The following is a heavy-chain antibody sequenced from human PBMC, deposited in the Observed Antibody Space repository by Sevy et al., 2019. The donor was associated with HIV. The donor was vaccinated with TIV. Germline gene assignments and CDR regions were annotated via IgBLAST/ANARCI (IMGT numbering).Heavy chain of an antibody. CDR2: IWHDGSNK. D-gene: IGHD4-4*01. Sequence: GGSLRLSCAASGFTFNFHGMQWVRQAPGKGLEWVAFIWHDGSNKYMADSVKGRLTISRDNSKNTLFLQMNSLTVEDTAVYYCARETDNSARWLDPWGQGTLVTVSS. CDR1: GFTFNFHG. J-gene: IGHJ5*02. V-gene: IGHV3-30*02. CDR3: ARETDNSARWLDP.